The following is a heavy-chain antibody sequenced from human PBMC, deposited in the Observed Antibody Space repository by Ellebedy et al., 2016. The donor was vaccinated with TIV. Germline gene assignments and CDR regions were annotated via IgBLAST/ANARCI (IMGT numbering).Heavy chain of an antibody. V-gene: IGHV3-7*01. CDR1: GFSFRSYW. CDR3: ARRGSYGDYAVQVNPWFDP. Sequence: GGSLRLSCVASGFSFRSYWMSWVRQAPGKGLEWVANIYQDGSTQYYVDSVKGRFTISRDNAKSSLYLQMNGLRAEDTAVYYCARRGSYGDYAVQVNPWFDPWGQGTLVTVSS. CDR2: IYQDGSTQ. J-gene: IGHJ5*02. D-gene: IGHD4-17*01.